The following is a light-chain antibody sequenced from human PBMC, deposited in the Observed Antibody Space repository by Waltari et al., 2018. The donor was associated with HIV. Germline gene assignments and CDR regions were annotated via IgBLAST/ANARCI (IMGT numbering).Light chain of an antibody. Sequence: SYELTQPPSVSVSPGQTARITCSGDALPKQYAYWYQQKAGQAPGLGIYKDSERPSGIPERFSGSSSGTTVTLTISGVQAEDEADYYCESADSSLWVFGGGTKLTVL. CDR2: KDS. J-gene: IGLJ3*02. V-gene: IGLV3-25*03. CDR3: ESADSSLWV. CDR1: ALPKQY.